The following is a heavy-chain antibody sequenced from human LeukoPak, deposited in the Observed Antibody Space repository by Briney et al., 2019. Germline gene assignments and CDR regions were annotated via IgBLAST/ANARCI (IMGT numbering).Heavy chain of an antibody. Sequence: PGGSLRLSCAASRFTFSSHGMHWVRQAPGKGLEWVAVISFDGNNKFYGDSVKGRFTISRDNSQNTLFLQMDSLRDDDTAVYYCARVKAEEYSSGWYQDYWGQGTLVTVSS. CDR2: ISFDGNNK. CDR3: ARVKAEEYSSGWYQDY. V-gene: IGHV3-30*03. D-gene: IGHD6-19*01. CDR1: RFTFSSHG. J-gene: IGHJ4*02.